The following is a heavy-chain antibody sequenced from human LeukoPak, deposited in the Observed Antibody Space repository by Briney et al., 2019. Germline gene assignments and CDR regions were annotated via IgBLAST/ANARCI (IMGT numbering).Heavy chain of an antibody. CDR1: GYTFTSYG. J-gene: IGHJ6*03. Sequence: SVKVSCKASGYTFTSYGISWVRQAPGQGLEWMGGVIPIFGTANYAQKFQGRVTITADKSTSTAYMELSSLRSEDTAVYYCARGPEGYYYYYYMDVWGKGTTVTVSS. CDR3: ARGPEGYYYYYYMDV. CDR2: VIPIFGTA. V-gene: IGHV1-69*06.